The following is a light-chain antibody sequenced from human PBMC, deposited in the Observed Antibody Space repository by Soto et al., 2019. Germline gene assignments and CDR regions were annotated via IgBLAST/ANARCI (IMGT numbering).Light chain of an antibody. J-gene: IGLJ3*02. V-gene: IGLV2-8*01. CDR2: DVT. Sequence: QSALTQPPSASGSPGQSVTISCTGTSSDVGTHGYVSWYQQHAGKAPKLMIYDVTKWPSGVPDRFSGSKSANTASLTVSGLQAEDEADYYCMCYAGGNNWVFGGGTKVTVL. CDR3: MCYAGGNNWV. CDR1: SSDVGTHGY.